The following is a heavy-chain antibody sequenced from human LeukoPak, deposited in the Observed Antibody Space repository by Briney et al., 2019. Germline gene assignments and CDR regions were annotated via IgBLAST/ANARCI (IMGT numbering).Heavy chain of an antibody. J-gene: IGHJ4*02. CDR2: IYYSGST. CDR3: ARQGLDFDY. CDR1: GGSLSSSSYY. V-gene: IGHV4-39*01. Sequence: PSETLSLTCTVSGGSLSSSSYYWGWIRQPPGKGLEWIGSIYYSGSTYYNPSLKSRVTISVDTSKNQFSLKLSSVTAADTAVYYCARQGLDFDYWGQGTLVTVSS.